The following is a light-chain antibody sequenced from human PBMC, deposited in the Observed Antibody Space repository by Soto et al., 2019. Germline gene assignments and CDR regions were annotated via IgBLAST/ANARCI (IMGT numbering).Light chain of an antibody. V-gene: IGKV1-39*01. J-gene: IGKJ1*01. CDR3: QQSYSTGGT. Sequence: DIQMTQSPSSLSASVGDRVTITCRASQSISSYLNWYQQKPGKAPKLLIYAASSLQSGVPSRFSGSGSGTDFTLTISSLQPEDFATYYCQQSYSTGGTFVQGTKVEIK. CDR1: QSISSY. CDR2: AAS.